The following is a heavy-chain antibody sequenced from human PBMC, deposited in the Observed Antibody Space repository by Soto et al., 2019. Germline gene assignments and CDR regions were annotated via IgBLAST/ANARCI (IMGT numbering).Heavy chain of an antibody. J-gene: IGHJ6*02. Sequence: GGSLRLSCAASGFTFSSYGMHWVRQAPGKGLEWVAVMSYDGSNKYYADSVKGRFTISRDNSKNTLYLQMNSPRAGDTAVYYCAKVPIGVVTPLYYYYYGMDVWGQGTTVTVSS. CDR3: AKVPIGVVTPLYYYYYGMDV. D-gene: IGHD3-3*01. V-gene: IGHV3-30*18. CDR2: MSYDGSNK. CDR1: GFTFSSYG.